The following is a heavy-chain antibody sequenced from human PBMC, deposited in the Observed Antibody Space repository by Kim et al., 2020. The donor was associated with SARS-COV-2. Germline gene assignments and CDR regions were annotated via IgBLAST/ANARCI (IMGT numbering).Heavy chain of an antibody. V-gene: IGHV4-34*01. CDR3: ARARGRGYSGYDYGYYYYGMDV. CDR1: GGSFSGYY. J-gene: IGHJ6*02. Sequence: SETLSLTCAVYGGSFSGYYWSWIRQPPGKGLEWIGEINHSGSTNYNPSLKSRVTISVDTSKNQFSLKLSSVTAADTAVYYCARARGRGYSGYDYGYYYYGMDVWGQGTTVTVSS. D-gene: IGHD5-12*01. CDR2: INHSGST.